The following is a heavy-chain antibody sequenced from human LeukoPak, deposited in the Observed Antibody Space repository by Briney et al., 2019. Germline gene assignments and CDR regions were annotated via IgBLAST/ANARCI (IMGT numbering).Heavy chain of an antibody. CDR2: ISGSGGST. J-gene: IGHJ4*02. Sequence: PGRSLRLSCAASGFTFSSYAMSWVRQALGKGLEWVSAISGSGGSTYYADSVKGRFTISRGNSKNTLYLQMNSLRAEDTAVYYCAKTRDGGSGYYFDYWGQGTLVTVSS. D-gene: IGHD3-10*01. CDR1: GFTFSSYA. V-gene: IGHV3-23*01. CDR3: AKTRDGGSGYYFDY.